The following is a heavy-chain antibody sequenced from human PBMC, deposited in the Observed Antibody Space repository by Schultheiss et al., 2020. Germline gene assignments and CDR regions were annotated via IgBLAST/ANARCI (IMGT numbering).Heavy chain of an antibody. CDR2: ISSSGSTI. J-gene: IGHJ4*02. CDR3: AKDPHYDSRYYFDY. Sequence: GGSLRLSCAGSGFTFSSYGMHWVRQAPGKGLEWVSYISSSGSTIYYADSVKGRFTISRDNSKNTLFLQMNSLRAEDTALYYCAKDPHYDSRYYFDYWGQGTLVTVSS. D-gene: IGHD3-16*01. V-gene: IGHV3-48*04. CDR1: GFTFSSYG.